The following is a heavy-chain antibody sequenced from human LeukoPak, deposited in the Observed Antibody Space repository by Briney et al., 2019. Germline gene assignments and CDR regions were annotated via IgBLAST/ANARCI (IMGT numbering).Heavy chain of an antibody. D-gene: IGHD4-11*01. V-gene: IGHV1-69*06. J-gene: IGHJ4*02. Sequence: SVKVSCKASGGTFSSYAISWVRQAPGQGLEWMGGIIPIFGTANYAQKFQGRVTITADKSTSTAYMGLSSLRSEDTAVYYCTTAGSTVTTGTDYWGQGTLVTVSS. CDR1: GGTFSSYA. CDR3: TTAGSTVTTGTDY. CDR2: IIPIFGTA.